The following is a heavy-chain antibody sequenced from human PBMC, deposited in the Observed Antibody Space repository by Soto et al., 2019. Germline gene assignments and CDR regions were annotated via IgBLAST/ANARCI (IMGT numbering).Heavy chain of an antibody. CDR3: ASSDDRAAGTIDYFDY. CDR1: GGSISSGGYD. CDR2: IYYSGST. J-gene: IGHJ4*02. Sequence: SETLSLTCTVSGGSISSGGYDWSWIRQHPGKGLEWIGYIYYSGSTYYNPSLKSRVTISVDTSKNQFSLKLSSVTAADTAVYYCASSDDRAAGTIDYFDYWGQGTLVTVSS. V-gene: IGHV4-31*03. D-gene: IGHD6-13*01.